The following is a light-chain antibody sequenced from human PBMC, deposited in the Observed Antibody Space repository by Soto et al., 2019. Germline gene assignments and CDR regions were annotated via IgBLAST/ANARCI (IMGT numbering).Light chain of an antibody. V-gene: IGKV3-11*01. CDR2: DAS. J-gene: IGKJ1*01. CDR1: QSVSSY. Sequence: EIVLTQSPATLSLSPGERATLSCRASQSVSSYLAWYQQKPGQAPRLLIYDASNRATGIPARLSGSGSGTDLTLTISSLEPEDFAVYYCQQRSNWPPWTFGQGTKVEIK. CDR3: QQRSNWPPWT.